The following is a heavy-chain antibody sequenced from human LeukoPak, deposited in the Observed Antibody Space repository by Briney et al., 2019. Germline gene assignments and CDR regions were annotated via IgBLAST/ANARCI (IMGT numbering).Heavy chain of an antibody. D-gene: IGHD3-16*01. Sequence: GGSLRLSCAASGFTFSSYAMNWVRQAPGKGLEWVSGINDNGRSTHYADSVKGRFTISRDNSRNTLFLQMNSLRAEDTAVYYGVMGFYFDYWGPGNLVTVSS. V-gene: IGHV3-23*01. J-gene: IGHJ4*02. CDR1: GFTFSSYA. CDR3: VMGFYFDY. CDR2: INDNGRST.